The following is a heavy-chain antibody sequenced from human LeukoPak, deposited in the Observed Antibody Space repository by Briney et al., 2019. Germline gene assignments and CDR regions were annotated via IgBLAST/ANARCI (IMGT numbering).Heavy chain of an antibody. J-gene: IGHJ5*02. V-gene: IGHV4-59*08. CDR1: GGSISSYY. D-gene: IGHD1-14*01. CDR2: IYYSGST. Sequence: SETLSLTCTVSGGSISSYYWSWVRQPPGKGLEWIGYIYYSGSTNYNPSLKSRVTISVDTSKNQFSLKLSSVTAADTAVYYCARQDRRWFDPWGQGTLVTVSS. CDR3: ARQDRRWFDP.